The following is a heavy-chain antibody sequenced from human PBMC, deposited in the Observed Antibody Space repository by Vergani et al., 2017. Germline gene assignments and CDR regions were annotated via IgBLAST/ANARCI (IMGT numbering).Heavy chain of an antibody. D-gene: IGHD3-16*01. CDR2: IIPIFGTA. Sequence: QVQLVQSGAEVKKPGSSVKVSCKASGGTFSSYAISWVRQAPGQGLEWMGGIIPIFGTANYAQKFQGRVPITADESTSTAYMELSSLRSEDTAVYYCAGGEVGADYYYYYMDVWGKGTTVTVSS. V-gene: IGHV1-69*01. J-gene: IGHJ6*03. CDR1: GGTFSSYA. CDR3: AGGEVGADYYYYYMDV.